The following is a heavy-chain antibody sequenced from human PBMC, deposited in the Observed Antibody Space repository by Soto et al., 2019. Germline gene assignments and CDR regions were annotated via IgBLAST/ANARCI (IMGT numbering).Heavy chain of an antibody. J-gene: IGHJ2*01. CDR1: GFIFNNYA. CDR3: VRRAGGAVVWYYDL. V-gene: IGHV3-23*01. CDR2: VSGRGGSA. D-gene: IGHD2-21*01. Sequence: EVQLLEFGGGFVQRGGSLRLSCAASGFIFNNYAMTWVRQAPGKGLEWVARVSGRGGSAYYADSVKGRLTISRDNSNNTLYLQMTNVRGEDTAVYYCVRRAGGAVVWYYDLWGRGSLVNVFS.